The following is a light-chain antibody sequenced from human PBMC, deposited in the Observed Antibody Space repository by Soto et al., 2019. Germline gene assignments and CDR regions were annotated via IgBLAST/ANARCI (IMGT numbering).Light chain of an antibody. CDR2: GAS. V-gene: IGKV3-20*01. Sequence: EIVLTQSPGTLSLSPGERATLSCRASQSVSSSSLAWYQQKPGQSPRLLIFGASTRATGTPDRFSGSGSGTDFTLTISRLEPEDFAFYYCQQYDTSPRTFGQGTKVEIK. CDR3: QQYDTSPRT. CDR1: QSVSSSS. J-gene: IGKJ1*01.